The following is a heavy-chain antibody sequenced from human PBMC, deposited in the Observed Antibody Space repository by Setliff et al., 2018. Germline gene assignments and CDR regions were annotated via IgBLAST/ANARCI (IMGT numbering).Heavy chain of an antibody. V-gene: IGHV4-34*01. Sequence: SETLSLTCAVYGGSFSTYYWSWIRQPPGKGLEWLGEVSHSGSTNYNPSLKSRVTMSVDTSKNQFSLNLNSVTAADTAVYFCARTTHYDFWSGYLYWGQGTLVTVSS. CDR3: ARTTHYDFWSGYLY. CDR2: VSHSGST. J-gene: IGHJ4*02. D-gene: IGHD3-3*01. CDR1: GGSFSTYY.